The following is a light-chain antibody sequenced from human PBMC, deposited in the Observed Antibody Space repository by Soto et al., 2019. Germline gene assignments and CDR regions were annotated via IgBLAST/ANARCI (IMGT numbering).Light chain of an antibody. CDR1: QSIGTF. J-gene: IGKJ5*01. V-gene: IGKV1-39*01. CDR3: QQNYDTPST. Sequence: DFEMKQSPSSLSAFVGDRVTMTCRASQSIGTFLSWYQQKSGRAPKLLIYAASSLQIGVPSRFSGSGSGTNFTLTISSLQPEDFATYFCQQNYDTPSTFGQGTRLEIK. CDR2: AAS.